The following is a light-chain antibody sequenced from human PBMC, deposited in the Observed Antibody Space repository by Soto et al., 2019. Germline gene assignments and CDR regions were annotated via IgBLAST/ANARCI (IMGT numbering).Light chain of an antibody. CDR3: AAWDDSLSGSFV. V-gene: IGLV1-47*01. CDR2: RNN. CDR1: SSNIGSNY. Sequence: QSVLTQPPSASGTPGQRVTISCSGSSSNIGSNYVYWYQQLPGTAPKLLIYRNNQRPSGVPDRFSGSKSGTSASLAISGLRSEDEADYYCAAWDDSLSGSFVFGPGTRSPS. J-gene: IGLJ1*01.